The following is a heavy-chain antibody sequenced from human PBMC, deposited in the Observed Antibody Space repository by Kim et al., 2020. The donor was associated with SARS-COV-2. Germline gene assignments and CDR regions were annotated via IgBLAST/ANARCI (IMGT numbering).Heavy chain of an antibody. Sequence: NNYATTYAGSVKGRFTICRDDSKNTAYLEMNSLKTEDTAVYYCTRHNEQASWSQGTLVTVSS. J-gene: IGHJ4*02. D-gene: IGHD1-1*01. CDR2: NNYAT. V-gene: IGHV3-73*01. CDR3: TRHNEQAS.